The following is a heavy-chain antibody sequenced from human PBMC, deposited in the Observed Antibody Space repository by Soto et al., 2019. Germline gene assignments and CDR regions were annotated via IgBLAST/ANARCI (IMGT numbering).Heavy chain of an antibody. J-gene: IGHJ4*02. CDR3: AKDVRPDAFWDFDS. Sequence: PGGSLRLSCAASGFTFSAYSMSWVRQAPGKGLEWVSGVTQNGGGTYYADSVKGRFTISRDDSKNTLSLQMNSLRAEDTAIYYCAKDVRPDAFWDFDSWGRGTLVTVSS. D-gene: IGHD2-2*01. V-gene: IGHV3-23*01. CDR1: GFTFSAYS. CDR2: VTQNGGGT.